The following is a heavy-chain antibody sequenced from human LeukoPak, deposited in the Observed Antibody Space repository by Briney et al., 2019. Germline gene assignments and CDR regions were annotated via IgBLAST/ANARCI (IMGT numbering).Heavy chain of an antibody. CDR3: AKVSKYGGYTPSDAFDI. V-gene: IGHV3-30*18. CDR1: GFTFSSYG. J-gene: IGHJ3*02. D-gene: IGHD4-23*01. CDR2: ISYDGSNK. Sequence: GGSLRLSCAASGFTFSSYGMHWVRQAPGKGLEWVAVISYDGSNKYYADSVKGRFTISRDNSKNTLYLQMNRLRAEDTAVYYCAKVSKYGGYTPSDAFDIWGQGTMVTVSS.